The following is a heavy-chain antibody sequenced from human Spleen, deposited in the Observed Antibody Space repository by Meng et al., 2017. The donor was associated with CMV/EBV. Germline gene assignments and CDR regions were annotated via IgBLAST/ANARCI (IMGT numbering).Heavy chain of an antibody. Sequence: GGSLRLSCAASGFTFNTYNMNWVRQAPGKGLEWVSSISSSSTYIYYADSLQGRFTISRDNPKNLLYLQMNSLRAEDTAVYYCARDYDFWGGYDGYYYGMDVWGQGTTVTVSS. D-gene: IGHD3-3*01. CDR1: GFTFNTYN. V-gene: IGHV3-21*01. CDR3: ARDYDFWGGYDGYYYGMDV. CDR2: ISSSSTYI. J-gene: IGHJ6*02.